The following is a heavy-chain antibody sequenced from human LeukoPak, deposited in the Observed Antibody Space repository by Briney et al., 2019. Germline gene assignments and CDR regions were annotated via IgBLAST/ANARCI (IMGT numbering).Heavy chain of an antibody. J-gene: IGHJ4*02. CDR1: GFTFSSYW. D-gene: IGHD2-15*01. CDR3: ARAYCGGGSCYSSNFVFDY. CDR2: INSDGSST. V-gene: IGHV3-74*01. Sequence: PGGSLRLSCAASGFTFSSYWMHWVRQAPGKGLVWVSRINSDGSSTSYADSVKGRFTISRDNAKNTLYLQMNSLRAEDTAVYYCARAYCGGGSCYSSNFVFDYWGQGTLVTVSS.